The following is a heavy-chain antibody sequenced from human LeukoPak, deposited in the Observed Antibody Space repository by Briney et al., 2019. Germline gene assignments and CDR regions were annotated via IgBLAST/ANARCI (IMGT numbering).Heavy chain of an antibody. CDR2: IYYSGST. Sequence: SETLSLTCTVSGGSISSSSYYWGWIRQPPGKGLEWIGSIYYSGSTYYNPSLKSRVTISVDTSKNQFSLKLSSVTAADTAVYYCARGGGGSYPYYYYGMDVWGQGTTVTVSS. CDR1: GGSISSSSYY. J-gene: IGHJ6*02. V-gene: IGHV4-39*07. D-gene: IGHD1-26*01. CDR3: ARGGGGSYPYYYYGMDV.